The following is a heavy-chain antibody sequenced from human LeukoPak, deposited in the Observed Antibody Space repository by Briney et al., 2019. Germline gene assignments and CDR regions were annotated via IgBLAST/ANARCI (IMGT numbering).Heavy chain of an antibody. D-gene: IGHD1-26*01. Sequence: GGSLRLSCAASGFTFSSYAMHWVRQAPGKGLEWVAVISYDGSNKYYADSVKGRFTISRDNSKNTLYLQMNSLGAEDTAVYYCAGSSGSYSGPFDYWGQGTLVTVSS. CDR2: ISYDGSNK. CDR3: AGSSGSYSGPFDY. V-gene: IGHV3-30*01. J-gene: IGHJ4*02. CDR1: GFTFSSYA.